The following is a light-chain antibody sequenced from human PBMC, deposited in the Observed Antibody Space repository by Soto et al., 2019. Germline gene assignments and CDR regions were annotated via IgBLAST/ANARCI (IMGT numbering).Light chain of an antibody. CDR2: DDS. Sequence: SYELTQPPSLSVAPGQTARLPCGGNNIGSESVHWYQQKPGQAPVLVIYDDSDRPSGIPERFSGSNSGNTATLTISRVEVGDEADYFCQVWGSSSSPVFFGGGTQLTVL. CDR3: QVWGSSSSPVF. CDR1: NIGSES. J-gene: IGLJ2*01. V-gene: IGLV3-21*02.